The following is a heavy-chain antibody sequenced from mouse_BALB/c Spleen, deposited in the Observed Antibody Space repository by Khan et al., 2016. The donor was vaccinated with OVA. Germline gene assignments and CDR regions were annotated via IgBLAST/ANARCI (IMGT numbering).Heavy chain of an antibody. V-gene: IGHV3-2*02. D-gene: IGHD2-4*01. Sequence: EVQLQESGPGLVKPSQSLSLTCTVTGYSITSEYTWNWIRQFPGNKLEWMGFISYSGNTRYNPSLKSRISITRDTSKNQFFLQLNSVNSEDTATYYCARKDYDDYDPFPYWGQGTLVTVSA. CDR1: GYSITSEYT. J-gene: IGHJ3*01. CDR2: ISYSGNT. CDR3: ARKDYDDYDPFPY.